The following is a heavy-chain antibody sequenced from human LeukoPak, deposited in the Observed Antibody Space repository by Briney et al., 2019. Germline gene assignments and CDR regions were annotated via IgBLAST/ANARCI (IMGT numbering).Heavy chain of an antibody. J-gene: IGHJ3*02. CDR3: ATGDYGAFDI. D-gene: IGHD4-17*01. CDR1: GFTFSSYW. Sequence: GGSLRLSCAASGFTFSSYWMSWARQAPGKGLEWVSSISSSSSYIYYADSVKGRFTISRDNAKNSLYLQMNSLRAEDTAVYYCATGDYGAFDIWGQGTMVTVSS. V-gene: IGHV3-21*01. CDR2: ISSSSSYI.